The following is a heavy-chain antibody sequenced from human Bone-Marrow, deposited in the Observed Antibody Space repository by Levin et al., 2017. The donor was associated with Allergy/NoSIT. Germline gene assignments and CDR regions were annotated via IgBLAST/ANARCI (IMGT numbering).Heavy chain of an antibody. J-gene: IGHJ4*02. V-gene: IGHV1-2*06. CDR3: ARNGYRTSLDFDY. CDR1: GYTFTGYF. CDR2: INPNSGGP. Sequence: ASVKVSCKASGYTFTGYFIHWVRQAPGQGLEWMGRINPNSGGPNYGRKFQGRVTMTRDTSITTVYMDLSSLTSDDTAVYYCARNGYRTSLDFDYWGQGTLVTVSS. D-gene: IGHD6-13*01.